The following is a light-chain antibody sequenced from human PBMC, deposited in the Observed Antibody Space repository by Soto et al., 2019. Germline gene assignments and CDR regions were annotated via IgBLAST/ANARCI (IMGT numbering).Light chain of an antibody. Sequence: EIVLTQSPATLSLSPGERATLSCRASKSVSNYLACYQQKPGQAPRLLIYDASNRATGIPARFSGSGSGTDFTLTISSLEPEDFAVYYCQQRSNWPPTWTFGQGTKVELQ. V-gene: IGKV3-11*01. CDR3: QQRSNWPPTWT. CDR1: KSVSNY. CDR2: DAS. J-gene: IGKJ1*01.